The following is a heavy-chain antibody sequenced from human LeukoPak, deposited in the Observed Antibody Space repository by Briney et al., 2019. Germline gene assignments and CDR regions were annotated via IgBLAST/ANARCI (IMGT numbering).Heavy chain of an antibody. J-gene: IGHJ5*02. CDR1: GFTVSSNY. V-gene: IGHV3-53*01. CDR3: ARVFWRDCTTDTCFNWLDP. CDR2: MYSGGTT. D-gene: IGHD2-8*01. Sequence: GGSLRLSCAASGFTVSSNYMSWVRQPPGKGLEWVSVMYSGGTTYYADSVKGRFTISRDNSKNTVYLQMNSLRADDTAVYYCARVFWRDCTTDTCFNWLDPWGQGTLVTVSS.